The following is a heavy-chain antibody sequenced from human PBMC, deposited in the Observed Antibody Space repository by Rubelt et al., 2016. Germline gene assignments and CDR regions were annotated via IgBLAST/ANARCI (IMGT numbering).Heavy chain of an antibody. Sequence: QVKLQESGPGLVKPSETLSLTCTVSGGSISDYHWSWIRQPPGKGLEWIGEINHSGSTNYNPSLKSRVTISVDTSKNQFSLKLSSVTAADTALYYGARLGPGSTSHAFDIWGQGTMVTVSS. CDR3: ARLGPGSTSHAFDI. J-gene: IGHJ3*02. CDR2: INHSGST. D-gene: IGHD3-10*01. V-gene: IGHV4-34*01. CDR1: GGSISDYH.